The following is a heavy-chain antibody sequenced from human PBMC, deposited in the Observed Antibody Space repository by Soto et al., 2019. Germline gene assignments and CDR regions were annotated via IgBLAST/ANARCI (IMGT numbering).Heavy chain of an antibody. J-gene: IGHJ4*02. CDR2: ISAYNGNT. D-gene: IGHD3-10*01. CDR1: GYTFTSYG. V-gene: IGHV1-18*01. CDR3: ARDRSITMDRGVIHQFDY. Sequence: ASVKVSCKASGYTFTSYGISWVRQAPGQGLEWMGWISAYNGNTNYAQKLQGRVTMTTDTSTSTAYMELRSLRSDGTAVYYCARDRSITMDRGVIHQFDYSGQGTLVTVSS.